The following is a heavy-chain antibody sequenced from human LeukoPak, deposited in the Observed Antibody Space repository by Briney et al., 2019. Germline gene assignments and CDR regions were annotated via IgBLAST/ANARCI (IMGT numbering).Heavy chain of an antibody. CDR3: AKCISGEYYYGSGVGSQFDY. J-gene: IGHJ4*02. CDR2: LWYGGSNK. D-gene: IGHD3-10*01. CDR1: GFNLSRYG. V-gene: IGHV3-30*02. Sequence: GGSLRLSCAASGFNLSRYGMHWVRLAPAKWLDSVAVLWYGGSNKYYADSVKGRFTISRDNSKNTLYLQMNSLRAEDTAVYYCAKCISGEYYYGSGVGSQFDYWGQGTLVTVSS.